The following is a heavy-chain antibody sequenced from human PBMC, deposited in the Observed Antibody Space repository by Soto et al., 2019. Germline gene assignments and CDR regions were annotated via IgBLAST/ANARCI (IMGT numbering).Heavy chain of an antibody. CDR1: GFTFDDYA. CDR2: ISWNSGSI. CDR3: AKAIYGDYGSDAFDI. V-gene: IGHV3-9*01. Sequence: GGSLRLSCAASGFTFDDYAMHWVRQAPGKGLEWVSGISWNSGSIGYADSVKGRFTISRDNAKNSLYLQMNSLRAEDTALYYCAKAIYGDYGSDAFDIWGQGTMVTVSS. J-gene: IGHJ3*02. D-gene: IGHD4-17*01.